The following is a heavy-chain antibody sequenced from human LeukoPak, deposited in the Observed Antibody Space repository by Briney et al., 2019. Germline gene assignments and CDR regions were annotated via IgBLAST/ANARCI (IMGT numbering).Heavy chain of an antibody. D-gene: IGHD2-2*01. CDR1: GGSISSYY. CDR3: ARGYCTTTSCYFPLKGFDP. J-gene: IGHJ5*02. CDR2: IYYTGST. Sequence: SETLSLTCTVSGGSISSYYWSWIRQPPGEGLEWIAYIYYTGSTNYNPSLKSRVTISADTSKNQFSLKLSSVSAADTAVYYCARGYCTTTSCYFPLKGFDPWGQGTLVTVSS. V-gene: IGHV4-59*08.